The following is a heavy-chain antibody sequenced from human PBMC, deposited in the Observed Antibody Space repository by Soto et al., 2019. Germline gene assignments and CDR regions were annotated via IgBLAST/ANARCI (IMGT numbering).Heavy chain of an antibody. CDR2: IYWDDDK. D-gene: IGHD6-13*01. CDR1: GFSLSTSGVG. J-gene: IGHJ3*02. CDR3: AHSHFIAAAGEGGAFDI. V-gene: IGHV2-5*02. Sequence: SGPTLVNPTQTLTLTCTFSGFSLSTSGVGVGWIRPPPGKALEWLALIYWDDDKRYSPSLKSRLTITKDTSKNQVVLTMTNMDPVDTATYYCAHSHFIAAAGEGGAFDIWGQGTMVNVSS.